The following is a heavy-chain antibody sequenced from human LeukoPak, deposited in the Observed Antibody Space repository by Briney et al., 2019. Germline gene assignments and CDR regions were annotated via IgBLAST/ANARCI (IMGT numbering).Heavy chain of an antibody. CDR1: GGTFSSYA. V-gene: IGHV1-69*04. CDR2: IIPILGIA. J-gene: IGHJ6*02. D-gene: IGHD4-11*01. CDR3: ARDRAVTHYYYGMDV. Sequence: SVKVSCKASGGTFSSYAISWVRQAPGQGLEWMGRIIPILGIANYAQKFQGRVTVTADKSTSTAYMELSSLRSEDTAVYYCARDRAVTHYYYGMDVWGQGTTVTVSS.